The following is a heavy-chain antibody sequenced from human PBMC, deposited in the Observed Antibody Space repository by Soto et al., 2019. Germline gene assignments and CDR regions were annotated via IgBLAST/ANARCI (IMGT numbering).Heavy chain of an antibody. CDR1: GFTFSSYA. Sequence: GGSLILSCAASGFTFSSYAMSWVRPAPGKGLEWVSAISGSGGSTYYADSVKGRFTISRDNSKNMLFLQMNSLRAEDTAVYYCTMEMYYYGSGTYYNPTPADYWGQGTLVTVSS. CDR3: TMEMYYYGSGTYYNPTPADY. J-gene: IGHJ4*02. D-gene: IGHD3-10*01. V-gene: IGHV3-23*01. CDR2: ISGSGGST.